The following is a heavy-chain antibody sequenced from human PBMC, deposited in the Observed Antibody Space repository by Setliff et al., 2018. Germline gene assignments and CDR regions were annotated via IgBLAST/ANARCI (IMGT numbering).Heavy chain of an antibody. Sequence: SETLSLTCTVSGGSIRSSTHYWGWIRQPPGKGLEWIGTIYYSGLTYYTPSLRSRAAVSVDTSKNRFSLQLSSVTAADTAVYYCARCLPFLSGYDRGAFDYWGQGTLVTVSS. D-gene: IGHD5-12*01. CDR1: GGSIRSSTHY. CDR2: IYYSGLT. J-gene: IGHJ4*02. V-gene: IGHV4-39*02. CDR3: ARCLPFLSGYDRGAFDY.